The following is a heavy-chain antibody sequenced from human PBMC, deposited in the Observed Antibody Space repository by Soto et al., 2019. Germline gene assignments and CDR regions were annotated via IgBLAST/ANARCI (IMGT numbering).Heavy chain of an antibody. CDR2: IKQDGSEK. D-gene: IGHD3-10*01. CDR1: GFNFSSYW. J-gene: IGHJ5*02. CDR3: ARGVYYGSGSFDP. V-gene: IGHV3-7*01. Sequence: EVQLVESGGGLVQPGGSLRLSCAASGFNFSSYWMSWVRQAPGKGLEWVANIKQDGSEKYYVDSVKGRFTISRDNAKNSLYLQMNSLRAEDTAVYYCARGVYYGSGSFDPWGQGTLVTVSS.